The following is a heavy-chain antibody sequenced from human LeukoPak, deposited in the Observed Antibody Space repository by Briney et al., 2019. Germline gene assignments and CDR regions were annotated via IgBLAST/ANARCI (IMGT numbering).Heavy chain of an antibody. V-gene: IGHV3-9*01. Sequence: EPGGSLRLSCAASGFTFSSYAMSWVRQAPGKGLEWVSGISWNSDSRGYADSVKGRFTISRDNAKNFLYLQMNSLRAEDTALYYCVKGYNYGSGRYYRAWENWGQGTLVTASS. J-gene: IGHJ4*02. D-gene: IGHD3-10*01. CDR3: VKGYNYGSGRYYRAWEN. CDR1: GFTFSSYA. CDR2: ISWNSDSR.